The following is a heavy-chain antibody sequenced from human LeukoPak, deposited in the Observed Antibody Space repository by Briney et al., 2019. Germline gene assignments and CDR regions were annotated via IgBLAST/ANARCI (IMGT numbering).Heavy chain of an antibody. V-gene: IGHV3-64*02. CDR2: ISTDGSRI. CDR1: GFTFRDSA. J-gene: IGHJ4*02. Sequence: GGSLRLSCAASGFTFRDSAMYWVRQAPGKGLEYVSVISTDGSRIYYADSVKGRFTISRDNSKDTLYLQMGSLRAEDMAVYYCTRGVAISTSGWYDTFDYWGQGALVTVSS. CDR3: TRGVAISTSGWYDTFDY. D-gene: IGHD6-19*01.